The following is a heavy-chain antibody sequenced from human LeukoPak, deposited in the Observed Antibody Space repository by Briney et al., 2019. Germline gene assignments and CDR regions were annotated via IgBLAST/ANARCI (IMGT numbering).Heavy chain of an antibody. J-gene: IGHJ6*03. CDR2: IYSGGST. Sequence: PGGSLRLSCAASGFTVSSNYMSWARQAPGKGLEWVSVIYSGGSTYYADSVKGRFTISRDNSKNTLYLQMNSLRAEDTAVYYCARPTVVVPAHYYYYMDVWGKGTTVTVSS. V-gene: IGHV3-66*02. CDR1: GFTVSSNY. D-gene: IGHD2-2*01. CDR3: ARPTVVVPAHYYYYMDV.